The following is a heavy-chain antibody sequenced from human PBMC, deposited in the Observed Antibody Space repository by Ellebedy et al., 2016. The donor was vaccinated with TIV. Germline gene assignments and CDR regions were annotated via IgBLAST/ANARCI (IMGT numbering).Heavy chain of an antibody. J-gene: IGHJ4*02. D-gene: IGHD1-26*01. V-gene: IGHV3-49*04. CDR2: IRSKAYVGTT. CDR1: GFTVSSNY. CDR3: TRSGSFDY. Sequence: GESLKISCAASGFTVSSNYMSWVRQAPGKGLEWVGFIRSKAYVGTTEYAASVKGRFTISRDESKSIAYLQMNSLKTEDTAVYYCTRSGSFDYWGQGTLVTVSS.